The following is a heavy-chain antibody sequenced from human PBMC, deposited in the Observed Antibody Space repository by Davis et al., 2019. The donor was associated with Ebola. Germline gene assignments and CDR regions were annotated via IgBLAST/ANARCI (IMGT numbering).Heavy chain of an antibody. CDR1: GFTFSSYG. V-gene: IGHV3-30*03. J-gene: IGHJ6*02. CDR2: LSFDGSNN. D-gene: IGHD6-6*01. CDR3: ARDRSSYYYYGMDV. Sequence: GGSLRLSCAASGFTFSSYGMHWVRQAPRPVLLSFSVLSFDGSNNYYADSVKGRFTISRDNSKNTLYLQMNSLRAEDTAVYYCARDRSSYYYYGMDVWGQGTTVTVSS.